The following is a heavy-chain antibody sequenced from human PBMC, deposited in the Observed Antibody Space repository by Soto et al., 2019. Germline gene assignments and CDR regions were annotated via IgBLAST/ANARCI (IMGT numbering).Heavy chain of an antibody. CDR2: IRGKGYSYAT. J-gene: IGHJ4*02. CDR3: TTREYSSSPYYFDY. V-gene: IGHV3-73*01. Sequence: GGSLRLSCAASGFTFCTSAMHWVRQASGKGLEWVGRIRGKGYSYATAYAASVRGRFTISRDDSKNTAYLQMDSLRTEDTAVYYCTTREYSSSPYYFDYWGQGTLVTVSS. D-gene: IGHD6-6*01. CDR1: GFTFCTSA.